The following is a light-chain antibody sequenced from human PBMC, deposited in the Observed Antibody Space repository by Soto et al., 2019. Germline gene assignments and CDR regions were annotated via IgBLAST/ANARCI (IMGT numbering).Light chain of an antibody. CDR2: GAS. CDR3: QQYNNLPPVT. Sequence: EIVMTQSPATLSVSPGERATLSCRASQSVSSNLAWYQQKPGQAPRLLIYGASTRATGIPARFSGSGSGTEFTLTISSLQSEDFSVYYCQQYNNLPPVTFGQGTKMDIX. V-gene: IGKV3-15*01. CDR1: QSVSSN. J-gene: IGKJ1*01.